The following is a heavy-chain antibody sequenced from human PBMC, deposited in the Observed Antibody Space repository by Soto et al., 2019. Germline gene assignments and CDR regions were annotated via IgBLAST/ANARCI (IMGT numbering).Heavy chain of an antibody. Sequence: SETLSLTCAVYGGSFSGYYWSWIRQPPGKGLEWIGEINHSGSTNYNPSLKSRVTISVDTSKNQFSLKLSSVTAADTAVYYCARELTGRDYYYYYMDVWGKGTTVTVSS. CDR2: INHSGST. V-gene: IGHV4-34*01. CDR1: GGSFSGYY. CDR3: ARELTGRDYYYYYMDV. J-gene: IGHJ6*03. D-gene: IGHD1-20*01.